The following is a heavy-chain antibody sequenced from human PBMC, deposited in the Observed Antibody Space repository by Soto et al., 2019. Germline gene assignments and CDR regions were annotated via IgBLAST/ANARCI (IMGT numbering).Heavy chain of an antibody. CDR3: ARTRDYDSTGYLRYFDY. J-gene: IGHJ4*02. Sequence: QLLESGGGLVQPGGSLRISCAGYGFTFGSYAMSWVRQAPGKGLEWVSVTGGSGTGAHHADSVKGRFTISRDNPRSTLYLQMNSLRAEDTAVYYCARTRDYDSTGYLRYFDYWGQGTLVTVSS. CDR2: TGGSGTGA. CDR1: GFTFGSYA. D-gene: IGHD3-22*01. V-gene: IGHV3-23*01.